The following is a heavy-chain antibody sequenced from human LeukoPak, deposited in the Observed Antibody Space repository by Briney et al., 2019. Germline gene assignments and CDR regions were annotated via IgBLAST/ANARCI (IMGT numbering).Heavy chain of an antibody. J-gene: IGHJ5*02. Sequence: GASVKVSCKASGYTFTVCYMHWVRQAPGQGLEWMGGINPNSGGTNYAQKFQGRVTMTRDTSISTAYMALSRLRSDDTAVYYCARRIAAAGTSWFDPWGQGTLVTVSS. CDR1: GYTFTVCY. CDR2: INPNSGGT. CDR3: ARRIAAAGTSWFDP. V-gene: IGHV1-2*02. D-gene: IGHD6-13*01.